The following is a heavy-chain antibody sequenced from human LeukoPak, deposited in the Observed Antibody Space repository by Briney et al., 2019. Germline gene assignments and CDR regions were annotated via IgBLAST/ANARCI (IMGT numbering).Heavy chain of an antibody. D-gene: IGHD3-10*01. CDR2: INPNSGGT. V-gene: IGHV1-2*02. J-gene: IGHJ4*02. CDR1: GYTFTGYY. CDR3: ARGGIGMVRGVETYFDY. Sequence: ASVKVSCKASGYTFTGYYMHWVRQAPGQELEWMGWINPNSGGTNYAQKFQGRVTMTRDTSISTAYMELSRLRSDDTAVYYCARGGIGMVRGVETYFDYWGQGTLVTVSS.